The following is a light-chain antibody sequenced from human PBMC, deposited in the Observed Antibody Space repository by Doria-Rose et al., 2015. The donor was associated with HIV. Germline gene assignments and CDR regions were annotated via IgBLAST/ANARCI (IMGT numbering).Light chain of an antibody. CDR2: GAS. J-gene: IGKJ2*01. CDR1: QDISNS. Sequence: DIRLTQSPSSLSASVGDRVTITCRASQDISNSLAWYQQIPGKAPKLLVYGASRLETGVPSSFSGSGSRTDYTLTISSLQPEDFATYYCQQYYTTPMYTFGQGTKLEIK. CDR3: QQYYTTPMYT. V-gene: IGKV1-NL1*01.